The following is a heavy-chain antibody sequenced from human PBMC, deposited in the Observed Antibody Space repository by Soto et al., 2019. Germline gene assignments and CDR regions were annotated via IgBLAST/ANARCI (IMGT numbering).Heavy chain of an antibody. D-gene: IGHD2-2*01. J-gene: IGHJ3*02. CDR1: GYTFTSYG. CDR3: ARDIRVRYCSSTSCESNAFDI. Sequence: ASVKVSCKASGYTFTSYGISWVRQAPGQGLEWMGWISAYNGNTNYAQKLQGRVTMTTDTSTSTAYMELRSLRSDDTAVYYCARDIRVRYCSSTSCESNAFDIWG. V-gene: IGHV1-18*04. CDR2: ISAYNGNT.